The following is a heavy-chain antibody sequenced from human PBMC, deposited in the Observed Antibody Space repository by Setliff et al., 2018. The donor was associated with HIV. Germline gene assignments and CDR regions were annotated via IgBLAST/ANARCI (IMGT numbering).Heavy chain of an antibody. V-gene: IGHV1-69*13. D-gene: IGHD3-10*01. CDR3: ARIRGVIADASDI. CDR2: IIPVYGTP. J-gene: IGHJ3*02. CDR1: GYTFSSYA. Sequence: SVKVSCKVSGYTFSSYAINWVRQAPGQGLEWMGGIIPVYGTPKYAQKMQGRVTITAIESTSTAYMELTSLRSDDTAVYYCARIRGVIADASDIWGQGTMVT.